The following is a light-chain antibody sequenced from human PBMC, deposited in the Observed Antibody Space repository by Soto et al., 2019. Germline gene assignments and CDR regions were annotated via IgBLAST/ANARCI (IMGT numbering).Light chain of an antibody. V-gene: IGKV3-20*01. Sequence: EIVLTQSPGILSLSPGERATLSCRASQSVSSNSLAWYQQTPGQAPRLLIYSISIRATGIPDRFSGSGSGRDFTLTISRLEPEDFTVYHCQQYGDSPWTFGQGTKVEIK. CDR1: QSVSSNS. J-gene: IGKJ1*01. CDR2: SIS. CDR3: QQYGDSPWT.